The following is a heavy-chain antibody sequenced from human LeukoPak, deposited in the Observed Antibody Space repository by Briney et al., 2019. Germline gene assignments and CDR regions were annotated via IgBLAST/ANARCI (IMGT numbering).Heavy chain of an antibody. V-gene: IGHV3-74*01. CDR2: IKSDGKT. D-gene: IGHD3-22*01. CDR1: GFTFSRYW. J-gene: IGHJ1*01. CDR3: ARAPSEVGGYYPEYFRH. Sequence: GGSLRLSCEASGFTFSRYWMHWVRHAPGKGLVWVSRIKSDGKTNYADSVKGRFTISRDNAKNTVSLQMDSLGAEDTGVYYCARAPSEVGGYYPEYFRHWGQGTLVTVSS.